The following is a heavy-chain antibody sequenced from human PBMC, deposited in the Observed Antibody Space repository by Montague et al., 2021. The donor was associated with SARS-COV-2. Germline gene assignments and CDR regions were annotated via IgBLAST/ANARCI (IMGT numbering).Heavy chain of an antibody. D-gene: IGHD3-10*01. CDR3: AHRGMIRGLIFDY. J-gene: IGHJ4*02. Sequence: PALMKPTQTLTLTCTFSGFSLRSDDEGVAWIRQSPGQALEWLAVIYWNGGKRYSPSLQRRLTITKDTSENQVVLTMTNMDPVDTATYYCAHRGMIRGLIFDYWGQGTLVTVSS. CDR1: GFSLRSDDEG. CDR2: IYWNGGK. V-gene: IGHV2-5*01.